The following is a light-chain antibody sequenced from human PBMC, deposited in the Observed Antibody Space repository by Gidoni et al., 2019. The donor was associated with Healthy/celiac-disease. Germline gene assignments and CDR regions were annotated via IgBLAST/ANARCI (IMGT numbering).Light chain of an antibody. V-gene: IGKV3-20*01. CDR3: QQYDSSRIFT. J-gene: IGKJ3*01. CDR2: GAS. Sequence: EIVLTQSPGTLSLSPGERATISCRASQSVSSSYLAWYQHKPGQAPRPLIYGASSRATGIPDRFSGSGSVTDFTLTISRLEPEDFAVYYCQQYDSSRIFTFXPXTKVDIK. CDR1: QSVSSSY.